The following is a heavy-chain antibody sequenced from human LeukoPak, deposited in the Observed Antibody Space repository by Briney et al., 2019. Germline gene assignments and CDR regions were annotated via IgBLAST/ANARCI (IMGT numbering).Heavy chain of an antibody. Sequence: GGSLRLSCAASGFTFSDYYMSWIRQAPGKGLEWVSSISSSSSYIYYADSVKGRFTISRDNAKNSLYLQMNSLRAEDTAVYYCASVRYNWNEYWGQGTLVTVSS. V-gene: IGHV3-11*06. CDR2: ISSSSSYI. CDR1: GFTFSDYY. D-gene: IGHD1-1*01. CDR3: ASVRYNWNEY. J-gene: IGHJ4*02.